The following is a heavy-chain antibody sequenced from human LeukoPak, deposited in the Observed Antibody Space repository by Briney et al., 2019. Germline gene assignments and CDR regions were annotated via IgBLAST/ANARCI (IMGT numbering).Heavy chain of an antibody. CDR3: ARDRTGEMAGSWYFAL. J-gene: IGHJ2*01. Sequence: PSEALSLTCTISGDSIGRYCWGWIRQPPGKGLEWIGYIYYTGSTNYNPSLKSRVTISEDTSKNQFSLRLNSVTAADTAVYYCARDRTGEMAGSWYFALWGRGTLVTVSS. V-gene: IGHV4-59*01. CDR1: GDSIGRYC. D-gene: IGHD5-24*01. CDR2: IYYTGST.